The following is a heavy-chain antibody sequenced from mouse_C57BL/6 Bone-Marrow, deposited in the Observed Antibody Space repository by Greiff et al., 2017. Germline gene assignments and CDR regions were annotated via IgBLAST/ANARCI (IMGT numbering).Heavy chain of an antibody. V-gene: IGHV14-4*01. CDR3: ARSFYGNNAWFAY. CDR2: IDPENGDT. Sequence: EVKLQESGAELVRPGASVKLSCTASGFNIKDDYMHWVKQRPEQGLEWIGWIDPENGDTEYASKFQGKATITADTSSNTAYLQLSSLTSEDTAIYYCARSFYGNNAWFAYWGQGTLVTVSA. CDR1: GFNIKDDY. J-gene: IGHJ3*01. D-gene: IGHD2-10*01.